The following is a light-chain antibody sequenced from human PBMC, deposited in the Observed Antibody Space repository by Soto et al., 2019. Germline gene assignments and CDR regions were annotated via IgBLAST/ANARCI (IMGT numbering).Light chain of an antibody. CDR1: QDIRRY. Sequence: DIQMTQSPSSLSPSVGDRVTITCRASQDIRRYLSWYQQKTGTAPKFLIYSASGLHSGVPSRFGGSVSGTDFTLTISSLQPEDFATYYCLQTYSTPWTFGQGTKVEIK. V-gene: IGKV1-39*01. CDR2: SAS. CDR3: LQTYSTPWT. J-gene: IGKJ1*01.